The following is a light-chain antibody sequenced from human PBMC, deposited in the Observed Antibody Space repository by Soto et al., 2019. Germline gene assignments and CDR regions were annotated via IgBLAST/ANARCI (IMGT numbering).Light chain of an antibody. CDR1: SSNIGAGYD. Sequence: QPVLTQPPSVSGAPGQRVTFSCTGSSSNIGAGYDVHWYQQLPGTAPKLLISGNSNRPSGVPDRFSGSKSGTSASLAITGLQAEDEADYYCQSYDSSLSGWVFGGGTKLTVL. CDR3: QSYDSSLSGWV. V-gene: IGLV1-40*01. J-gene: IGLJ3*02. CDR2: GNS.